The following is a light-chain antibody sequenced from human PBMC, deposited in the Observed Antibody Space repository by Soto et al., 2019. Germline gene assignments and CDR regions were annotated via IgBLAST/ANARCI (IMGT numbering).Light chain of an antibody. CDR2: DAS. CDR1: QSVSSY. V-gene: IGKV3-15*01. J-gene: IGKJ5*01. CDR3: QHYHGWPIT. Sequence: EIVMTQSPATLSVSPGERATLSCRASQSVSSYLAWYQQKPGQAPRLLIYDASTRATGIPARFSGSGSGTEFTLTISSLQSEDFAVYYCQHYHGWPITFGQRTRLEIK.